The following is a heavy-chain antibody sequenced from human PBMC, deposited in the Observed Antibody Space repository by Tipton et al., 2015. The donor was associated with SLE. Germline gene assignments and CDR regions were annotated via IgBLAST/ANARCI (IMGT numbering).Heavy chain of an antibody. D-gene: IGHD3-16*01. CDR2: IWYDGSNK. CDR1: GFTFSAYP. Sequence: SLRLSCAASGFTFSAYPMSWVRQAPGKGLEWVAVIWYDGSNKYYADSVKGRFTISRDNSKNTLYLQMYRLRREDTAVYYCARVQEGGYYFYGMDVWGQGTTVTVSS. CDR3: ARVQEGGYYFYGMDV. V-gene: IGHV3-33*08. J-gene: IGHJ6*02.